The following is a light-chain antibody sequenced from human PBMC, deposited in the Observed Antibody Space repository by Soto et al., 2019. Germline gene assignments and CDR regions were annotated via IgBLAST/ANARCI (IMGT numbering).Light chain of an antibody. J-gene: IGLJ1*01. CDR1: SSDVGSYNL. Sequence: QSVLTQPASVSXSPGQSITIFCTGTSSDVGSYNLVSWYQQHPGKAPKLMIYEVSKRPSGVSNRFSGSKSGNTASLTISGLQAEDEADYYCCSYAGSSTFYVFGTGTKVTVL. CDR2: EVS. V-gene: IGLV2-23*02. CDR3: CSYAGSSTFYV.